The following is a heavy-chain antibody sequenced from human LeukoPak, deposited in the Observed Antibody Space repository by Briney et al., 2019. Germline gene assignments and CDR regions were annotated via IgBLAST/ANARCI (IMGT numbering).Heavy chain of an antibody. CDR2: IGHSGSS. J-gene: IGHJ5*02. CDR3: ARGPMRGWFDP. CDR1: GGSSSGYY. V-gene: IGHV4-34*01. Sequence: PSETLSLTCAVSGGSSSGYYWTWIRQPPGKGLEWIGEIGHSGSSNYKASLNSRVTISVDTSKNQFSLKLSSVTAADTAVYYCARGPMRGWFDPWGQGTLVTVFS.